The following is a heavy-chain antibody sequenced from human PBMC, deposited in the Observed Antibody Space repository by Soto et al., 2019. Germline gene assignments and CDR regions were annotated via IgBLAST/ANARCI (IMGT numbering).Heavy chain of an antibody. D-gene: IGHD3-3*01. CDR3: AKYTVGGYSFWSGYYSDGLDV. CDR1: GFTFDSYA. J-gene: IGHJ3*01. Sequence: EVKLLESGGGLAQPGGSLRLSCVGSGFTFDSYAISWVRRAPGERLQWIAAISGSADGTDYAHSVRGRFTISRDNAKKTLHLQMASLRVEDTAVYFCAKYTVGGYSFWSGYYSDGLDVWGQGTLVTVS. V-gene: IGHV3-23*01. CDR2: ISGSADGT.